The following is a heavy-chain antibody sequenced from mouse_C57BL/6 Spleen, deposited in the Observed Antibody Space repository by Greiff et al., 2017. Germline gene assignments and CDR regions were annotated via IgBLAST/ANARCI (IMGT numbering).Heavy chain of an antibody. Sequence: VMLVESGPELVKPGASVKISCKASGYAFSSSWMNWVKQRPGKGLEWIGRIYPGDGDTNYNGKFKGKATLTADKSSSTAYMQLSSLTSEDSAVYFCARPLAPHWYFGVWGTGTTVTVSS. V-gene: IGHV1-82*01. D-gene: IGHD6-1*01. CDR2: IYPGDGDT. J-gene: IGHJ1*03. CDR3: ARPLAPHWYFGV. CDR1: GYAFSSSW.